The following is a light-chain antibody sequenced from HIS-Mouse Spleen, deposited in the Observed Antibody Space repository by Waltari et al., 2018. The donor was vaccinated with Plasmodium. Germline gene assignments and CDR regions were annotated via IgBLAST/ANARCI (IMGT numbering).Light chain of an antibody. V-gene: IGKV3-20*01. Sequence: EIVLTQSPGTLSLSPGERATLSCRASQSVRSSYLAWYQQNPGQAPRLLIYVAASRATGIPDRFSGSGSGTDFTLTISRLEPEDFAVYYCQQYGSSPPWTFGQGTKVEIK. CDR2: VAA. CDR1: QSVRSSY. J-gene: IGKJ1*01. CDR3: QQYGSSPPWT.